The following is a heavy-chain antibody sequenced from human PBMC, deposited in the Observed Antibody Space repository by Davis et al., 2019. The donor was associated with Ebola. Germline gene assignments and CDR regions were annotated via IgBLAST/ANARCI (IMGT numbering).Heavy chain of an antibody. Sequence: GGSLRLSCAASGFTFSSYAMSWVRQAPGKGLEWVSAISGSGGSTYYADSVKGRCTISRDNAKNSLYLQMNSLRAEDTAVYYCARDLYLGSWNYYGMDVWGQGTTVTVSS. CDR2: ISGSGGST. J-gene: IGHJ6*02. D-gene: IGHD2-2*02. V-gene: IGHV3-23*01. CDR3: ARDLYLGSWNYYGMDV. CDR1: GFTFSSYA.